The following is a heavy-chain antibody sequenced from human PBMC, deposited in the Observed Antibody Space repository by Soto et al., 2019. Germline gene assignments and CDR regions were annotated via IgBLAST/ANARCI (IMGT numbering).Heavy chain of an antibody. CDR2: IIPILGIA. D-gene: IGHD6-13*01. CDR1: GGTFSSYT. J-gene: IGHJ6*02. Sequence: ASVKVSCKASGGTFSSYTISWVRQAPGQGLEWMGRIIPILGIANYAQKFQGRVTITADKSTSTAYMELSSLRSEDTAVYYCASKKSPGYSSSWYDYYGMVVWGQGTTVTVSS. CDR3: ASKKSPGYSSSWYDYYGMVV. V-gene: IGHV1-69*02.